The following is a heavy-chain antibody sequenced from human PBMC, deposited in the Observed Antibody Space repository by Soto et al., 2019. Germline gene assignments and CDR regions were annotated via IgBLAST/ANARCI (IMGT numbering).Heavy chain of an antibody. J-gene: IGHJ2*01. CDR2: IYYSGST. Sequence: QVQLQESGPGLVKPSETLSLTCTVSVSGGSVSTGVHYWSWIRQPPGKGLEWIGYIYYSGSTNYNPSLKIRGTISVDTSKNQFSLKLTSVTAADTAVYYCARGYYTSWYWFDRWGRGTLVTVSS. V-gene: IGHV4-61*08. CDR1: GGSVSTGVHY. CDR3: ARGYYTSWYWFDR. D-gene: IGHD6-13*01.